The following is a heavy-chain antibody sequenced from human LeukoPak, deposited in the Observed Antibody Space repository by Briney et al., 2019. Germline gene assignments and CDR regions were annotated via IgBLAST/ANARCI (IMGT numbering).Heavy chain of an antibody. J-gene: IGHJ4*02. CDR2: INGSGGST. Sequence: GGSLRLSCAASGFTFSSYAMSWVRQAPGKGLEWVSAINGSGGSTYYADSVRGRFTISRDNSKNTLYLQMNSLRAEDTAVYYCVVGFTTVTPFDYWGQGTLVTVSS. V-gene: IGHV3-23*01. CDR1: GFTFSSYA. D-gene: IGHD4-17*01. CDR3: VVGFTTVTPFDY.